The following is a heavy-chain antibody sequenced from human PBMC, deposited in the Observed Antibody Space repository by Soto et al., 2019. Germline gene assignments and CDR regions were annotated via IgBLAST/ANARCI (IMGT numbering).Heavy chain of an antibody. CDR2: IIPIFATA. Sequence: QVQLVQSGAEVKKPGSSVKVSCKASGDTFSSYAISWVRQAPGQGLEWMGGIIPIFATANYAQKFQGRVTITADESTNTAYMELSSLSSEDTAVYYCAKPPPRTTATAYYFDYWGQGTLVTVSS. CDR3: AKPPPRTTATAYYFDY. CDR1: GDTFSSYA. D-gene: IGHD4-17*01. V-gene: IGHV1-69*12. J-gene: IGHJ4*02.